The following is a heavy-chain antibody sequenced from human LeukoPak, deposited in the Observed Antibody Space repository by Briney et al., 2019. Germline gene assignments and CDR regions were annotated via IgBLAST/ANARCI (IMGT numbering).Heavy chain of an antibody. Sequence: GGPLRLSCEASGFTFSSYWMHWVRQVPGKGLVWVSRISSDGSTTSYTDSVKGRFSISRFNAKETLYLQMNSLRVEDTAVYYCARGTDDVDIWGQGTLVTVSS. CDR3: ARGTDDVDI. V-gene: IGHV3-74*01. CDR2: ISSDGSTT. CDR1: GFTFSSYW. D-gene: IGHD3-3*01. J-gene: IGHJ3*02.